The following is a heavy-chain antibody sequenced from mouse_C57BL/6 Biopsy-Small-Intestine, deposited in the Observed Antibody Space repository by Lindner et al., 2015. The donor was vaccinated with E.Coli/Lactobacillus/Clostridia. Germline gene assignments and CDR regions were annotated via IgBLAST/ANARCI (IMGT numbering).Heavy chain of an antibody. CDR3: VRNSWLLRGAMDY. CDR2: IWTGGGT. J-gene: IGHJ4*01. CDR1: GFFIDQLW. V-gene: IGHV2-9-1*01. D-gene: IGHD2-3*01. Sequence: QLQESGPGLVAPSXSLSITCTVSGFFIDQLWFKLGSPATRKGLEWLGVIWTGGGTNYNSALKSRLSISKDNFKSQVFLKMNSLQIDDTARYYCVRNSWLLRGAMDYWGQGTSVTVSS.